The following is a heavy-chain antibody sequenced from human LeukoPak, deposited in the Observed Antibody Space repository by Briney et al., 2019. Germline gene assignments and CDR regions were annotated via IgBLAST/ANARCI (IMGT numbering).Heavy chain of an antibody. D-gene: IGHD3-10*01. CDR2: IYYSGST. J-gene: IGHJ5*02. Sequence: SETLSLTCTVSGGSISSSSYYWGWIRQPPGKGLEWIGSIYYSGSTYYNPSLKSRVTISVDTSKNQFSLKLSSVTAADTAVYYCARGAYGKPSNWFDPWGQGTLVTVSS. CDR1: GGSISSSSYY. V-gene: IGHV4-39*07. CDR3: ARGAYGKPSNWFDP.